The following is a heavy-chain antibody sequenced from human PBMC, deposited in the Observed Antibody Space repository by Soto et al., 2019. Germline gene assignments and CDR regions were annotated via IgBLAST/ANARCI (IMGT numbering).Heavy chain of an antibody. CDR2: IKQDGSEK. J-gene: IGHJ4*02. D-gene: IGHD5-18*01. CDR3: ARAGADTARAIVYYFDY. Sequence: GGSLRLSCAASGFTFSSYWLSWVRQAPGKGLEWVANIKQDGSEKYYVDSVKGRFTISRDNAKNSLYLQMNSLRAEDTAVYYCARAGADTARAIVYYFDYWGQGTLVTVSS. CDR1: GFTFSSYW. V-gene: IGHV3-7*03.